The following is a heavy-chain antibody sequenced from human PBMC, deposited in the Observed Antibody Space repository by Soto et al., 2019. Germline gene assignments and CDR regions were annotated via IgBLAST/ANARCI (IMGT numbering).Heavy chain of an antibody. J-gene: IGHJ3*02. CDR3: ARNLPGRWSYDAFDI. CDR2: IKEDGSEK. V-gene: IGHV3-7*01. D-gene: IGHD2-15*01. Sequence: GGSLRLSCAASGFTFSTYWMTWVRQAPGKGLEWVANIKEDGSEKYYVDSVKGRFTISRDNTKNSLYLQMNSLRAEDTAVYYCARNLPGRWSYDAFDIWGPGTMVTVSS. CDR1: GFTFSTYW.